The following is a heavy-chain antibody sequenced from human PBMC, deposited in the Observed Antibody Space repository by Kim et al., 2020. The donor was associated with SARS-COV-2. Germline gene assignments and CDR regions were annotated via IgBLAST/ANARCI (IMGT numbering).Heavy chain of an antibody. Sequence: SVKVSCKASGGTFSSYAISWVRQAPGQGLEWMGGIIPIFGTANYAQKFQGRVTITADESTSTAYMELSSLRSEDTAVYYCARGSAMATITDAFDIWGQGTMVTVSS. D-gene: IGHD4-4*01. J-gene: IGHJ3*02. CDR2: IIPIFGTA. CDR3: ARGSAMATITDAFDI. CDR1: GGTFSSYA. V-gene: IGHV1-69*13.